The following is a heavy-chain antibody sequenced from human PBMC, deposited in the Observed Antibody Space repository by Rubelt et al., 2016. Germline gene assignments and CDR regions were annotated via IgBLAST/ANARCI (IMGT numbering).Heavy chain of an antibody. CDR3: ARVFVDTAMVFDY. CDR1: GGSISSSSYY. V-gene: IGHV4-39*07. Sequence: QLQLQESGPGLVKPSETLSLTCTVSGGSISSSSYYWGWIRQPPGKGLEWIGSIYYSGSTYYNPSLKSRVTISVDTSKNQVSLKLSSVTAADTAVYYCARVFVDTAMVFDYWGQGTLVTVSS. CDR2: IYYSGST. D-gene: IGHD5-18*01. J-gene: IGHJ4*02.